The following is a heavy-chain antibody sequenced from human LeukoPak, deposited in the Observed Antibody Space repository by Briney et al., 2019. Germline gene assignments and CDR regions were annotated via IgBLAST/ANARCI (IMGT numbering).Heavy chain of an antibody. CDR3: ARVGIVIRSYGYPYYFDY. J-gene: IGHJ4*02. D-gene: IGHD5-18*01. CDR1: GGSISSYY. V-gene: IGHV4-59*01. CDR2: IYYSGST. Sequence: PSETLSLTCTVSGGSISSYYWSWIRQPPGKGLEWIGYIYYSGSTNYNPSLKSRVTISVDTSKNQFSLKLSSVTAADTAVYYCARVGIVIRSYGYPYYFDYWGQGTLVTVSS.